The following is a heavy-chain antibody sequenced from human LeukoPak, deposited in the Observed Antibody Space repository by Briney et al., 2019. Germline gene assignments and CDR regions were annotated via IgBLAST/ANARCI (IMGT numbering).Heavy chain of an antibody. D-gene: IGHD3-9*01. V-gene: IGHV3-23*01. CDR1: GFTFSNYA. CDR3: AKWGDYAVLTRYYVSDY. CDR2: ITGCGSGI. J-gene: IGHJ4*02. Sequence: GASLRLSCSASGFTFSNYAMTWVRQAPGKGLERVSAITGCGSGIYYADSMNSRFTISRDNSKNTLYMQINGLRAEDTPVYYCAKWGDYAVLTRYYVSDYWGQGTLVTVSS.